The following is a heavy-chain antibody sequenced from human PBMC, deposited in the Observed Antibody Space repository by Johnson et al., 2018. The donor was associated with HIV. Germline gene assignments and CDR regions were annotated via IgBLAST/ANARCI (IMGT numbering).Heavy chain of an antibody. CDR2: IYSGGST. Sequence: MLLVESGGGLVQPGGSLRLSCAASGFTVSSNYMSWVRQAPGKGLEWVSVIYSGGSTYYADSVKGRFTISRDNSKNTLYLQMNSLRAEDTAVYYCAGDGGIQIWSAVDIWGQGTMVTVSS. J-gene: IGHJ3*02. CDR1: GFTVSSNY. CDR3: AGDGGIQIWSAVDI. V-gene: IGHV3-66*01. D-gene: IGHD5-18*01.